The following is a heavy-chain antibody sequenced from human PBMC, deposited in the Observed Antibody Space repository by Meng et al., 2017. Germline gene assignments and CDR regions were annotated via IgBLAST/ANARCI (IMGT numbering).Heavy chain of an antibody. CDR2: ISYDGSNK. Sequence: GESLKISCAASGFTFSSYAMHWVRQAPGKGLEWVAVISYDGSNKYYADSVKGRFTISRDNSKNTLYLQMNSLRAEDTAVYYCARDGTQKKSSSWYFLNYGMDVWGQGTTVTVSS. V-gene: IGHV3-30*04. CDR3: ARDGTQKKSSSWYFLNYGMDV. CDR1: GFTFSSYA. D-gene: IGHD6-13*01. J-gene: IGHJ6*02.